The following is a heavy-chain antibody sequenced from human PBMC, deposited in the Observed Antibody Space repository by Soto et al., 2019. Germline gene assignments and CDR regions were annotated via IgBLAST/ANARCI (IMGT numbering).Heavy chain of an antibody. D-gene: IGHD2-21*02. CDR3: AREETAWPLAYGLDV. Sequence: GGSLRLSCEASGFSFSTYSMHWVRQAPGKGLEWVSSIGRRSDIYYADSVKGRFTISRDNAKNSVSLQMNSLRDGDTAVYYCAREETAWPLAYGLDVWGQGTTVTVSS. V-gene: IGHV3-21*01. CDR1: GFSFSTYS. CDR2: IGRRSDI. J-gene: IGHJ6*02.